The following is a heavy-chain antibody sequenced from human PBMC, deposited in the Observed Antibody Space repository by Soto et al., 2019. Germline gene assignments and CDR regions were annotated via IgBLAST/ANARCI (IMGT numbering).Heavy chain of an antibody. Sequence: GGSLRLSCAASGFTFSSYAMHWVRQAPGKGLEWVAVISYDGSNKYYADSVKGRFTISRDNSKNTLYLQMNSLRAEDTAVYYCARGSVITGTPNRYSYYGRDVGGKGTRVTVSS. CDR2: ISYDGSNK. CDR1: GFTFSSYA. J-gene: IGHJ6*04. CDR3: ARGSVITGTPNRYSYYGRDV. D-gene: IGHD1-20*01. V-gene: IGHV3-30-3*01.